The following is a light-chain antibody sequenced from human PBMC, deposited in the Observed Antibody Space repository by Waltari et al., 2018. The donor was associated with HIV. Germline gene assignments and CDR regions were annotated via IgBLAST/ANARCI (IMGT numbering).Light chain of an antibody. Sequence: SVLTQPPSASGTPGPRIIFSSSGSSSNIGSNYVYGYQQLPGTAPKLLIYRNNQRPSGVPGRFSGSKSGNSASLAISGLRSEDEADYYCAAWDDSLSGVVFGGGTKLTVL. V-gene: IGLV1-47*01. CDR3: AAWDDSLSGVV. CDR1: SSNIGSNY. CDR2: RNN. J-gene: IGLJ2*01.